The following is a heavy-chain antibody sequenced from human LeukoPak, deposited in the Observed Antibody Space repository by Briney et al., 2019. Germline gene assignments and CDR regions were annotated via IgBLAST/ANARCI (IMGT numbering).Heavy chain of an antibody. CDR1: GFIFSDYY. D-gene: IGHD2-2*02. J-gene: IGHJ6*02. CDR2: IWYDGSNK. CDR3: ARDIVVVPAAIQLDGMDV. V-gene: IGHV3-33*08. Sequence: GGSLRLSCAASGFIFSDYYMSWVRQAPGKGLEWVAVIWYDGSNKYYADSVKGRFTISRDNSKNTLYLQMNSLRAEDTAVYYCARDIVVVPAAIQLDGMDVWGQGTTVTVSS.